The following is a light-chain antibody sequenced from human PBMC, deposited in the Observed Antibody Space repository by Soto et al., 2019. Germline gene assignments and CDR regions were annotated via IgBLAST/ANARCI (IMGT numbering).Light chain of an antibody. CDR2: RNN. J-gene: IGLJ3*02. CDR1: SSNIGSNY. Sequence: QSVLTQPPSASVTPGQRVTISCSGSSSNIGSNYVYWYQQLPGTAPKLLIYRNNQRPSGVPARFSGSKSGTSASLAISGRRSEDEADDYFAAWDDSLSAWVFGGGTKLTVL. CDR3: AAWDDSLSAWV. V-gene: IGLV1-47*01.